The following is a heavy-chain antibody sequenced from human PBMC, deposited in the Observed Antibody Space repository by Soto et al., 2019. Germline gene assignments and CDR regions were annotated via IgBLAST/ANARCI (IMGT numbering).Heavy chain of an antibody. Sequence: PGGSLRLSCAASGFTFSGSAMHWARQASGKGLEWVGRIRSKANSYATAYAASVKGRFTISRDDSKNTAYLQMNSLKTEDTAVYYCTSHCSSTSCITSHYYYGMDVWGQGTTVTVSS. CDR1: GFTFSGSA. CDR2: IRSKANSYAT. J-gene: IGHJ6*02. V-gene: IGHV3-73*01. CDR3: TSHCSSTSCITSHYYYGMDV. D-gene: IGHD2-2*01.